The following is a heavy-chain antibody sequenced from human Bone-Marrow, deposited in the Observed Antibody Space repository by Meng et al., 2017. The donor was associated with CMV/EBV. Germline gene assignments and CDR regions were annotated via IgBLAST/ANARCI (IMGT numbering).Heavy chain of an antibody. CDR1: GFTFSNAW. V-gene: IGHV3-15*01. Sequence: GESLKISCAASGFTFSNAWMSWVRQAPGKGLEWVGRIKSKTDGGTTDYAAPVKGRFTISRDDSKNTLYLQMNSLKTEDTAVYYCTTDLGSTSYDYYGMDVWGQGATVTVSS. CDR3: TTDLGSTSYDYYGMDV. J-gene: IGHJ6*02. CDR2: IKSKTDGGTT. D-gene: IGHD2-2*01.